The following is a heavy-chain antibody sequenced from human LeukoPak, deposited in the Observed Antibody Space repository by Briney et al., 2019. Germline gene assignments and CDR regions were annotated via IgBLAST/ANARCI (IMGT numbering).Heavy chain of an antibody. CDR1: SGSIRSSTHL. D-gene: IGHD4-17*01. V-gene: IGHV4-39*07. CDR3: ARVDYGDYGFDY. Sequence: SETLSLTCTVSSGSIRSSTHLWGWIRQPPGKGLEWIGNIYYSESTYYSPSLKSRVTISIDTSKSQFSLKLWSVTAADTAVYFCARVDYGDYGFDYWGQGTLVTVSS. CDR2: IYYSEST. J-gene: IGHJ4*02.